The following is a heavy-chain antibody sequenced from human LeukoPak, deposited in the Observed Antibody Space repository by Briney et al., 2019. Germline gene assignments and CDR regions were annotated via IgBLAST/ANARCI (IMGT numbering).Heavy chain of an antibody. CDR3: ARDLMGNHSWGAYYFDY. V-gene: IGHV1-46*01. J-gene: IGHJ4*02. Sequence: ASVKVSCKASGYTFTSYYMHWVRQAPGQGVEWMGIINPRGGSTTDAQNFRGRVTMTRYVSTSTIYMELSSLRSEDTAVYYCARDLMGNHSWGAYYFDYWGQGTLVTVSS. CDR2: INPRGGST. CDR1: GYTFTSYY. D-gene: IGHD1-14*01.